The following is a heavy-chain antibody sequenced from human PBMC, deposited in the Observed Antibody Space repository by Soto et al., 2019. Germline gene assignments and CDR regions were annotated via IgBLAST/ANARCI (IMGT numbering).Heavy chain of an antibody. CDR1: GFTFSSYA. D-gene: IGHD6-19*01. V-gene: IGHV3-23*01. CDR2: ISGRGGTT. CDR3: AKAGQWLPYYFDY. Sequence: GGSLRLSCAASGFTFSSYAMTWVRQAPGRGLERVSSISGRGGTTYYAASVKGRFTISRDNSKNTLFLQMNSLRADDTAVYYCAKAGQWLPYYFDYWGQGILVTVSS. J-gene: IGHJ4*02.